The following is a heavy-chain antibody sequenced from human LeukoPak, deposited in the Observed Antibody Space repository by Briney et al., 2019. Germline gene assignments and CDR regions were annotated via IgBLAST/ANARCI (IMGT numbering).Heavy chain of an antibody. V-gene: IGHV3-13*01. Sequence: GGSLRLSCAASGFTFSDYDMHWVRQATGKGLEWVSAIGTAGDTYYTGSVKGRFTISRDNAKNSLYLQMNSLRAEDTAVYYCARGPDTVWGPLWGQGTLVTVSS. CDR3: ARGPDTVWGPL. D-gene: IGHD5-18*01. J-gene: IGHJ4*02. CDR2: IGTAGDT. CDR1: GFTFSDYD.